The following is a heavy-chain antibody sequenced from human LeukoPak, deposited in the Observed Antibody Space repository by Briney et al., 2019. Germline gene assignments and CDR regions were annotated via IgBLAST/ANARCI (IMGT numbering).Heavy chain of an antibody. J-gene: IGHJ4*02. CDR2: IYTSGST. CDR1: GGSVSSYY. V-gene: IGHV4-4*07. Sequence: PSKTLSLTCTVSGGSVSSYYWSWIRQPAGKGLEWIGRIYTSGSTNYSPSLKSRGTISVDESKNQFSLKLTSVTAADTAVYYCARDLSYCSSTRCYAPYYFDYWGQGTLVTVSS. D-gene: IGHD2-2*01. CDR3: ARDLSYCSSTRCYAPYYFDY.